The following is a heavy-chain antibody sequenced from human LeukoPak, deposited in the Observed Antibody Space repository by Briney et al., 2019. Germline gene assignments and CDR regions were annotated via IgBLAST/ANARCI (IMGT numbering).Heavy chain of an antibody. Sequence: PSQTLSLTCTVSGGSISSYYWSWIRQPPGKGLEWIGYIYYSGTTNYNPSLKSRVTIAVDTSKNQFSLKLSSVTAADTAVYYCARGVYIAAAQYGYWGQGTLVTVSS. CDR3: ARGVYIAAAQYGY. J-gene: IGHJ4*02. V-gene: IGHV4-59*01. D-gene: IGHD6-13*01. CDR1: GGSISSYY. CDR2: IYYSGTT.